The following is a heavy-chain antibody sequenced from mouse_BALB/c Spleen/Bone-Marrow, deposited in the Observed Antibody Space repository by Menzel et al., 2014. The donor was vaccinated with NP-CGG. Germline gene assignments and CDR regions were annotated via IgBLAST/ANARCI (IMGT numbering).Heavy chain of an antibody. CDR2: ISYSGST. Sequence: EVMLVESGPSLVKPSQTLSLTCSVTGDSIXSGYWNWIRKFPGNKLEYMGYISYSGSTYYNPSLKSRISITRDTSKNQYYLQLNSVTTEDTATYYCATGNAMDYWGQGTSVTVPS. CDR3: ATGNAMDY. J-gene: IGHJ4*01. CDR1: GDSIXSGY. D-gene: IGHD4-1*01. V-gene: IGHV3-8*02.